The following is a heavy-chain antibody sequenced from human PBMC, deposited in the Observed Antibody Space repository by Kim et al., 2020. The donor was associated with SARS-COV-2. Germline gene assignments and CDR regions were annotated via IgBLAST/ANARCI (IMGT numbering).Heavy chain of an antibody. V-gene: IGHV3-30*18. J-gene: IGHJ4*01. Sequence: GGSLRLSCAASGFTFSSYGMHWVRQAPGKGLEWVAVISYDGSNKYYADFVKGRFTISRDNSKNTLYLQMNSLRAEDTAVYYCAKDRYYGSGGGRTFDYWG. D-gene: IGHD3-10*01. CDR1: GFTFSSYG. CDR2: ISYDGSNK. CDR3: AKDRYYGSGGGRTFDY.